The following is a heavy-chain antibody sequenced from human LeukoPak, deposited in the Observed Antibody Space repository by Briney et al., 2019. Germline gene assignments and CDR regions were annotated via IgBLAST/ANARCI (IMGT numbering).Heavy chain of an antibody. CDR2: INPSGGST. CDR1: GYTFTSYY. D-gene: IGHD1-26*01. Sequence: GASVKVSCKASGYTFTSYYMHWVRQAPGRGLEWMGIINPSGGSTSYAQKFQGRVTMTRDTSTSTVYMELSSLRSEDAAAYYCARDRGGSYFYWGQGTLVTVSS. V-gene: IGHV1-46*01. J-gene: IGHJ4*02. CDR3: ARDRGGSYFY.